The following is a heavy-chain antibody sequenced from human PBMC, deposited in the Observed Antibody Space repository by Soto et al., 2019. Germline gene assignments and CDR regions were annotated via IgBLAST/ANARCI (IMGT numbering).Heavy chain of an antibody. J-gene: IGHJ6*03. CDR3: ARDGRITMVRGVIIRPYYYYYMDV. V-gene: IGHV3-64*01. D-gene: IGHD3-10*01. Sequence: GGSLRLSCAASGFTFSSYAMHWVRQAPGKGLEYVSAISSNGGSTYYANSVKGRFTISRDNSKNTLYLQMGSLRAEDMAVYYCARDGRITMVRGVIIRPYYYYYMDVWGKGTTVTVSS. CDR2: ISSNGGST. CDR1: GFTFSSYA.